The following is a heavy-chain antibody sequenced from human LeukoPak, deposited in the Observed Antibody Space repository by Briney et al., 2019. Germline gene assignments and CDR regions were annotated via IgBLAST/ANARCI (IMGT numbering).Heavy chain of an antibody. CDR2: TSGSGGST. Sequence: TGGSLRLSCAASGFTFSSYAMSWVRQAPGKGLEWVSATSGSGGSTYYADSVKGRFTISRDNSKNTLYLQMNSLRAEDTAVYYCAFGAVAGFDYWGQGTLVTVSS. V-gene: IGHV3-23*01. CDR3: AFGAVAGFDY. J-gene: IGHJ4*02. CDR1: GFTFSSYA. D-gene: IGHD6-19*01.